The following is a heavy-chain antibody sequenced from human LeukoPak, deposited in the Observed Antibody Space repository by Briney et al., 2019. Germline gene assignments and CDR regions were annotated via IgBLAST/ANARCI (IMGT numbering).Heavy chain of an antibody. V-gene: IGHV3-21*06. CDR3: ARGRSITILRGVAISDGFDI. Sequence: GGSLRLSCAASGFTFSTYSMNWVRQAPGKGLEWVSSIATSSDYIYYAGSLKGRFTISRDNAKNSLYLHMNSLRPDDTAVYYCARGRSITILRGVAISDGFDIWGQGAKVTVS. CDR2: IATSSDYI. CDR1: GFTFSTYS. D-gene: IGHD3-10*01. J-gene: IGHJ3*02.